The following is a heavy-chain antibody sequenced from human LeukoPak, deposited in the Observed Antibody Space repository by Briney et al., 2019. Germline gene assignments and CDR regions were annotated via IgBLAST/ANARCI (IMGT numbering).Heavy chain of an antibody. CDR1: GGSISSHF. D-gene: IGHD1-26*01. CDR2: IHYTGST. Sequence: SETLSLTCTVSGGSISSHFWSWIRQPPGKGLEWIGYIHYTGSTNYNPSLKSRVTMSVDASKNQFSLKLSSVTAADTAVYYCARDGYSGSSLFDYWGQGTLVTVSS. V-gene: IGHV4-59*11. J-gene: IGHJ4*02. CDR3: ARDGYSGSSLFDY.